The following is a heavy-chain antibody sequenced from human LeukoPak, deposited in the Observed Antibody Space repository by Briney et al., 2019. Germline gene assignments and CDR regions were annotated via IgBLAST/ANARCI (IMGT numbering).Heavy chain of an antibody. J-gene: IGHJ4*02. CDR2: IYSGGST. V-gene: IGHV3-53*01. CDR1: GFTVSSNY. Sequence: PGGSLRLSCAASGFTVSSNYMSWVRQAPGKGLEWVSVIYSGGSTYYADSVKGRFTISRDNSKNTLYLQMNSLRAEDTAVYYCARGGLLSSGWYAYYFDYWGQGTLVTVSS. D-gene: IGHD6-19*01. CDR3: ARGGLLSSGWYAYYFDY.